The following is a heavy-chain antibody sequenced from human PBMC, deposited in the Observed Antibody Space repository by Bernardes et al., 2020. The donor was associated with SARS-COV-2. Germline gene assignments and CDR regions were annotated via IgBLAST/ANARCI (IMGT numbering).Heavy chain of an antibody. CDR1: GESISSGGYS. V-gene: IGHV4-30-2*01. CDR2: IYHSGSA. Sequence: SETLSLTCAVSGESISSGGYSWNWLLQPPGKGLEWIGYIYHSGSAYYSPSLKSRVIMSVDRSKNQFSLKLTSVTAADTAVYYCARVSTTATRGIDYWGQGNLVTVSS. CDR3: ARVSTTATRGIDY. J-gene: IGHJ4*02. D-gene: IGHD4-4*01.